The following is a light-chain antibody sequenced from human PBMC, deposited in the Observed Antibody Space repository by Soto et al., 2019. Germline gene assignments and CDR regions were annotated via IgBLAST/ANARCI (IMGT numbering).Light chain of an antibody. V-gene: IGLV2-14*01. Sequence: QSALTQPASVSGSPGQSITISCTGTSSDVGDYTYVSWYQQHPGKAPKLMLYDVSNRPSGISNRFSGSKSGNTASLTISGLQAEDEADYYCSSYTSSSTLFGTGTKLTVL. CDR2: DVS. J-gene: IGLJ1*01. CDR3: SSYTSSSTL. CDR1: SSDVGDYTY.